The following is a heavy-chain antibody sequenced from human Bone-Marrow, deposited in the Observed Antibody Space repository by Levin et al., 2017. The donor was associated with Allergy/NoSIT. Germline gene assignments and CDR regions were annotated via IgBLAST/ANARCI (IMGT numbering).Heavy chain of an antibody. CDR3: AKAPRYRTFYYYGMDV. J-gene: IGHJ6*02. Sequence: SLKISCAASGFTFEDYAMHWVRQVPGKGLEWVAGISWNSVSIGYADSVTGRFTVSRDNAKNSLYLQMNSLRPEDTALYYCAKAPRYRTFYYYGMDVWGQGTAVTV. V-gene: IGHV3-9*01. CDR2: ISWNSVSI. CDR1: GFTFEDYA. D-gene: IGHD1-14*01.